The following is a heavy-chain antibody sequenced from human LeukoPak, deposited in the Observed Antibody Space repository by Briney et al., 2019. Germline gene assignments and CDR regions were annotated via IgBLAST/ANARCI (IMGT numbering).Heavy chain of an antibody. CDR2: IYYSGST. D-gene: IGHD2-15*01. CDR1: GGSISSGGYY. V-gene: IGHV4-31*03. Sequence: SETLSLTCTVSGGSISSGGYYWSWIRQHPGKGLEWIGYIYYSGSTYYNPSLKSRVTISVDTSKNQFSLELSSVTAADTAVYYCARSYCSGGSCYSKGYYYYGMDVWGQGTTVTVSS. CDR3: ARSYCSGGSCYSKGYYYYGMDV. J-gene: IGHJ6*02.